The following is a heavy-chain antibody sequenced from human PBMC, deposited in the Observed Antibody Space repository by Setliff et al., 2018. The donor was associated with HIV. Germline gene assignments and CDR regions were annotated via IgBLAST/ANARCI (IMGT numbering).Heavy chain of an antibody. CDR3: ARISSAWYLVDY. CDR2: INWNGAIT. J-gene: IGHJ4*02. D-gene: IGHD6-13*01. Sequence: GGSLRLSCAASGFSFDDFSMHWVRQRPGKGLEWVSGINWNGAITDHADSVKGRFTISRDNAKNSLYLQMSSLRVDDTAVYYCARISSAWYLVDYWGQGTLVTVSS. CDR1: GFSFDDFS. V-gene: IGHV3-20*04.